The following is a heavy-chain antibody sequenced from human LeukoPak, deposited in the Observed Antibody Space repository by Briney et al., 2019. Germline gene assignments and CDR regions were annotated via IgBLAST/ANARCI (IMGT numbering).Heavy chain of an antibody. CDR3: ARQQYDSSGVFDY. CDR1: GGSISSYY. D-gene: IGHD3-22*01. J-gene: IGHJ4*02. Sequence: SETLSLTCTVSGGSISSYYWSWIRQPPGKGLEWIGYIYYSGSTNYNPSLKSRVTISVDTSKNQFSLKLSSVTAADTAVYYYARQQYDSSGVFDYWGQGTLVTVCS. V-gene: IGHV4-59*08. CDR2: IYYSGST.